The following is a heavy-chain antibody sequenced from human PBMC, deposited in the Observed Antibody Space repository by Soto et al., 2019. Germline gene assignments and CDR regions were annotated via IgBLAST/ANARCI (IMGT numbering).Heavy chain of an antibody. CDR3: AREIAAAENDAFDI. CDR1: GGSISSSSYY. V-gene: IGHV4-39*01. D-gene: IGHD6-13*01. Sequence: SETLSLTCTVSGGSISSSSYYWGWIRQPPGKGLEWIGSIYYSGSTYYNPSLKSRVTISVDTSKNQFSLKLSSVTAADTAVYYCAREIAAAENDAFDIWGQGTMVTVS. CDR2: IYYSGST. J-gene: IGHJ3*02.